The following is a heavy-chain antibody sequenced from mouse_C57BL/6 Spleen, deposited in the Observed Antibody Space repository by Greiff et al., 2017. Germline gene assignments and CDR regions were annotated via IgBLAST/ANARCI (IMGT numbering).Heavy chain of an antibody. Sequence: EVQLVESGGGLVKPGGSLKLSCAASGFTFSSYAMSWVRQTPEKRLEWVATISDGGSYTYYPDNVKGRFTISRDNAKNNLYLQMNHLKSEDTAMYYCARDGGTTVEYYFDYWGQGTTLTVSS. CDR3: ARDGGTTVEYYFDY. D-gene: IGHD1-1*01. CDR1: GFTFSSYA. CDR2: ISDGGSYT. J-gene: IGHJ2*01. V-gene: IGHV5-4*01.